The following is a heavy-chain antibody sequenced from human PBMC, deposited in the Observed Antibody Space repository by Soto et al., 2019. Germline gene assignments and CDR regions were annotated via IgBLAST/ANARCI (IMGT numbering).Heavy chain of an antibody. Sequence: EVQLLEPGGGLVQPGGSLSLSCAASGVTFSSYAMSWVRQAPGKGLEWVPAISGSGGSTYYADSVKGRFTISRDNSKNTLYLQMNSLRAEDTAVYYCSKDRDSTPYYFDYWGQGTLVTVSS. J-gene: IGHJ4*02. CDR2: ISGSGGST. CDR3: SKDRDSTPYYFDY. V-gene: IGHV3-23*01. CDR1: GVTFSSYA. D-gene: IGHD2-2*01.